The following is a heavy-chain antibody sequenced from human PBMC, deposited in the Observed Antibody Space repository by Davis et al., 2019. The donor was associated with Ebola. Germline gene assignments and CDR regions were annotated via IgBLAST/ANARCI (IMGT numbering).Heavy chain of an antibody. J-gene: IGHJ6*03. CDR1: RFSFSNAW. Sequence: PGGSLRLSCAASRFSFSNAWINWVRQSPGKGLEWVGRIKSKPDGGTVEYAAPVKDRFTISRDNSQNTLYLEMNGLKTEDTAVYNCATRLECTIGLCSGYYYMNVWGKGTAVTVSS. CDR3: ATRLECTIGLCSGYYYMNV. CDR2: IKSKPDGGTV. D-gene: IGHD2-8*01. V-gene: IGHV3-15*01.